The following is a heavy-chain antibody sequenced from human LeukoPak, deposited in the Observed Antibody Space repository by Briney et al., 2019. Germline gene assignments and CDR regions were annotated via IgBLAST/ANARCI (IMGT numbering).Heavy chain of an antibody. CDR3: ARHGLYYYDSSGYYGGYYFDY. Sequence: SETLSLTCTVSGGSISTYYWSWIRQPPGKGLEWIGYLYYTGSTNYNPSLKSRVTISVDTSKNQFSLKLSSVTAADTAVYYCARHGLYYYDSSGYYGGYYFDYWGQGTLVTVSS. CDR2: LYYTGST. J-gene: IGHJ4*02. V-gene: IGHV4-59*01. CDR1: GGSISTYY. D-gene: IGHD3-22*01.